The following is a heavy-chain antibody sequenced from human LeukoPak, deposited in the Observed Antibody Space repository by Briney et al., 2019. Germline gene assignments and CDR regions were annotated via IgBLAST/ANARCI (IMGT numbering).Heavy chain of an antibody. J-gene: IGHJ4*02. V-gene: IGHV4-59*08. Sequence: SETLSLTCTVSGGSISSYYWSWLRQPPGKGLEWIGYIYYSGSTNYNPSLKSRVTISVDTSKNQFSLKLSSVTAADTAVYYCARHGYSSGREFDYWGQGTLVTVSS. CDR2: IYYSGST. CDR3: ARHGYSSGREFDY. CDR1: GGSISSYY. D-gene: IGHD6-19*01.